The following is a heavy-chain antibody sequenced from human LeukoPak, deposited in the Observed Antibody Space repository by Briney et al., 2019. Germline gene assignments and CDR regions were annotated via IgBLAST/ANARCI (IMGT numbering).Heavy chain of an antibody. CDR2: IKSKSDGGTT. V-gene: IGHV3-15*01. J-gene: IGHJ4*02. CDR3: SSGRSPAQ. CDR1: GFTFSNAW. D-gene: IGHD1-26*01. Sequence: GGSLRLSCAASGFTFSNAWMNWVRQAPGKGLEWVGRIKSKSDGGTTDYAAPVKGRFTISRDDSENTMYMQMNGLKTEDTAVYYCSSGRSPAQWGQGTLVTVSS.